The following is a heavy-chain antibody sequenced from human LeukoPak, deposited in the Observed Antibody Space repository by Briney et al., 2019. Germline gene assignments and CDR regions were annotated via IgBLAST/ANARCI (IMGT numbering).Heavy chain of an antibody. CDR3: ARHGQSSGILWFGDGYMDV. CDR2: IYPGDSDA. Sequence: HGESLKISCKSSGYSFSNYWIGWVRQMPVKGLEWMGIIYPGDSDARYSPSFEGQVTMSVDKSINTAYLQWSTLKASDTAMYYCARHGQSSGILWFGDGYMDVWGKGTTVTVSS. D-gene: IGHD3-10*01. V-gene: IGHV5-51*01. J-gene: IGHJ6*03. CDR1: GYSFSNYW.